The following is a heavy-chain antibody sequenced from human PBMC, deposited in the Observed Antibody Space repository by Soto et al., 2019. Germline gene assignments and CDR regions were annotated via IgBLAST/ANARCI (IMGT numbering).Heavy chain of an antibody. Sequence: EVRLVETGGDLIQPGGSLRLSCAASAFIVSGNYMSWVRQAPGKGLEWVSVIYSGGSTYYADSVKGRFTISRDNSKNTLYLQMNSLRADDTAVYYCARDGCLAEDGMDVWGQGTTVTVSS. J-gene: IGHJ6*02. CDR1: AFIVSGNY. CDR2: IYSGGST. V-gene: IGHV3-53*02. CDR3: ARDGCLAEDGMDV.